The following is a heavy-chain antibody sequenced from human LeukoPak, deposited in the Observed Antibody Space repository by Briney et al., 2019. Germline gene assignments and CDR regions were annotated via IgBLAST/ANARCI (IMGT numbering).Heavy chain of an antibody. CDR2: FIPIFGTA. D-gene: IGHD3-10*01. V-gene: IGHV1-69*13. CDR1: GGTFSSYA. J-gene: IGHJ4*02. CDR3: AKDIGSYYDY. Sequence: ASVKVSCKASGGTFSSYAISWVRQAPGQGLEWMGGFIPIFGTANYAQKFQGRVTITADESTSTAYMELSSLRSEDTAVYDCAKDIGSYYDYWGQGILVTVSS.